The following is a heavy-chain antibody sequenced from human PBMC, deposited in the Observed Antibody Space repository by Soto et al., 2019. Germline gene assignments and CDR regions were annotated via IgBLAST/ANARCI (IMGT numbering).Heavy chain of an antibody. CDR3: ARGQVAGNFYYYGMDV. CDR1: GDTFMNYA. CDR2: IIPLFGSP. V-gene: IGHV1-69*13. Sequence: ASVKVSCKASGDTFMNYAMSWVRQGPRQGLEWMGGIIPLFGSPKYAQKFQDRVKITADESTSTVYIEVSSLRADDTGIYYCARGQVAGNFYYYGMDVWGQGTTVTVSS. J-gene: IGHJ6*02. D-gene: IGHD6-19*01.